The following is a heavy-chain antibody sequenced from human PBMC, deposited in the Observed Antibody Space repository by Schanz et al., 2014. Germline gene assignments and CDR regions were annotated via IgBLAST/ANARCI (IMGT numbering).Heavy chain of an antibody. V-gene: IGHV1-69*04. CDR1: GGTFSSFA. D-gene: IGHD3-3*01. Sequence: QVQLVQSGAEVKKPGSSVTVSCKASGGTFSSFAIFWVRQAPGQGLEWMGTIIPILDITNYAQKFQGRVTITADKSTSTVYMELSRMRSEDTAIYYCARGKTIFGVVILGWLDPWGQGTLVTVSS. J-gene: IGHJ5*02. CDR3: ARGKTIFGVVILGWLDP. CDR2: IIPILDIT.